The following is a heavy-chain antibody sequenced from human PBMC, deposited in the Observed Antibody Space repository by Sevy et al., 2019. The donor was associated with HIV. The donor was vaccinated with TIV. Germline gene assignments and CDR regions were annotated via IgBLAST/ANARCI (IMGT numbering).Heavy chain of an antibody. CDR3: ARTGGVGANDYYFDY. J-gene: IGHJ4*02. D-gene: IGHD1-26*01. CDR2: ISSSGSTI. Sequence: GRSLRLSCAASGFTFSDYYMSWIRQAPGKGLEWVSYISSSGSTIYYADSVKGRFTISRDNAKNSLYLQMNSLRAEDTAVYYCARTGGVGANDYYFDYWGQGTLVTVSS. V-gene: IGHV3-11*01. CDR1: GFTFSDYY.